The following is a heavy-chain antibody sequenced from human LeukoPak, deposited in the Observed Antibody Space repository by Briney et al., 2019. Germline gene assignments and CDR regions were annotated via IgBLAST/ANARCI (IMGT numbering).Heavy chain of an antibody. V-gene: IGHV1-46*01. Sequence: ASVKVSCKASGCTFTSYYMHWVRQAPGQGLEWMGIINTSGGSTTYAQKFQGRVSMTRDTSTSTVYLEVSSLRSEDTAVYYCARANTLYYYDSSGYYFDYWGQGTLVTVSS. CDR3: ARANTLYYYDSSGYYFDY. CDR2: INTSGGST. D-gene: IGHD3-22*01. CDR1: GCTFTSYY. J-gene: IGHJ4*02.